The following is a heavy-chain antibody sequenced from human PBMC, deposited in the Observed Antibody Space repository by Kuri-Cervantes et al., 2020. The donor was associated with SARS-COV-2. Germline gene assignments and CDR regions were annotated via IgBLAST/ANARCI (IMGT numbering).Heavy chain of an antibody. V-gene: IGHV3-23*01. J-gene: IGHJ4*02. CDR1: GFTFSSFS. CDR2: ISGSGDDT. Sequence: GESLKISCAVSGFTFSSFSMNWVRQAPGKGLEWVSGISGSGDDTCYADSVKGRFTISRDNSKKTLYLQMNSLRVEDTALYYCAKEGGDGDYADYYFDYWGQGTLVTVSS. CDR3: AKEGGDGDYADYYFDY. D-gene: IGHD4-17*01.